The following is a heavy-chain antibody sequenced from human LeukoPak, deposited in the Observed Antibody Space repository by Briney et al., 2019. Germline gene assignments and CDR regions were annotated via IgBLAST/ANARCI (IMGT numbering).Heavy chain of an antibody. CDR1: GYSISSGYY. J-gene: IGHJ4*02. CDR2: IYHSGST. CDR3: ARGVVNSSFDY. V-gene: IGHV4-38-2*02. D-gene: IGHD2-21*01. Sequence: PSETLSLTCTVSGYSISSGYYWGWIRQPPGKGLEWIGSIYHSGSTYYNPSLKSRVTISVDTSKNQFSLKLSSVTAADTAVYYCARGVVNSSFDYWGQGTLVTVSS.